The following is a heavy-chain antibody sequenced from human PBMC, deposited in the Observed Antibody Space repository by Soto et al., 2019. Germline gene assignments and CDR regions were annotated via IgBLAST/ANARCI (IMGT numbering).Heavy chain of an antibody. V-gene: IGHV3-72*01. CDR3: ARTYGSGSYYMDY. Sequence: GGSLRLSCAASGFTFSDHYMDWVRQAPGKGLEWVGRTRNKANSYTTEYAASVKGRFTISRDDSKNSLYLQMNSLKTEDTAVYYCARTYGSGSYYMDYWGQGTLVTVSS. J-gene: IGHJ4*02. CDR1: GFTFSDHY. D-gene: IGHD3-10*01. CDR2: TRNKANSYTT.